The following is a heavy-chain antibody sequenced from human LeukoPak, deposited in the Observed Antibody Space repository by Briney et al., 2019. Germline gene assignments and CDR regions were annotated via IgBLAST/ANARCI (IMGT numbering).Heavy chain of an antibody. J-gene: IGHJ4*02. CDR1: GFNISDHQ. CDR2: TRNKANRYTT. D-gene: IGHD6-6*01. CDR3: ARGTSSSSFDY. V-gene: IGHV3-72*01. Sequence: GGSLRLSCAASGFNISDHQMDWVRQAPGKGLDWVDQTRNKANRYTTEYAASVKGRFTISRDDSKDSLYLQMNSLKIEDTGVYYCARGTSSSSFDYWGQGTLVTVSS.